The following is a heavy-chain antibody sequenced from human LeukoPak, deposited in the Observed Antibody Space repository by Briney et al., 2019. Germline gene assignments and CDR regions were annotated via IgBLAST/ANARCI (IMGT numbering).Heavy chain of an antibody. J-gene: IGHJ4*02. V-gene: IGHV3-30*03. CDR1: GFTFSSCG. CDR3: ARDPSDYDYVWGSLDY. Sequence: GSLRLSCAASGFTFSSCGMHWVRQAPGKGLEWVAVISYDGSNKYYADSVKGRFTISRDNSKNTLYLQMNSLRAEDTAVYYCARDPSDYDYVWGSLDYWGQGTLVTVSS. CDR2: ISYDGSNK. D-gene: IGHD3-16*01.